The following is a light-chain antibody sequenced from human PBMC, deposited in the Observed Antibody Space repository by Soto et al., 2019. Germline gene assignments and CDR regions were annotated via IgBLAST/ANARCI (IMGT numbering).Light chain of an antibody. CDR3: QRYDSFRT. CDR2: DAS. CDR1: QGISSY. Sequence: DIQMTQSPSSVSASVGDRVTITCRASQGISSYLGWYQQKPGKAPNLLIYDASTLHSGVPSRFSGSASGTEFTLTISSLQPDDFATYYCQRYDSFRTFGQGTKVDIK. J-gene: IGKJ1*01. V-gene: IGKV1-9*01.